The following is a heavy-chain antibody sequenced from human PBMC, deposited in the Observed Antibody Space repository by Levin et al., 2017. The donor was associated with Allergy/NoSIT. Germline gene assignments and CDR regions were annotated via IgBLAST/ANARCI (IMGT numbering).Heavy chain of an antibody. CDR1: GGSISSSSYY. D-gene: IGHD5-18*01. J-gene: IGHJ4*02. Sequence: SETLSLTCTVSGGSISSSSYYWGWIRQPPGKGLEWIGSIYYSGSTYYNPSLKSRVTISVDTSKNQFSLKLRSVTAADTAVYYCARGPSPYSYGDFDYWGQGTLVTVSS. CDR3: ARGPSPYSYGDFDY. CDR2: IYYSGST. V-gene: IGHV4-39*07.